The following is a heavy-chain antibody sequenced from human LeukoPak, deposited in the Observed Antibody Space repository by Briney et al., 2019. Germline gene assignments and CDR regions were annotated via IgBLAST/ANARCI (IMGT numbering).Heavy chain of an antibody. V-gene: IGHV1-18*01. J-gene: IGHJ4*02. CDR2: ISAYNGNT. D-gene: IGHD3-10*01. CDR3: ARELAVPYGSGSGGDY. Sequence: GASVKVSCKASGYTFTSYGISWVRQAPGQGLEWMGWISAYNGNTNYAQKLQGRVTMTTDTSTSTAYMELRSLRSDDTAVYYCARELAVPYGSGSGGDYWGQGTLVTVSS. CDR1: GYTFTSYG.